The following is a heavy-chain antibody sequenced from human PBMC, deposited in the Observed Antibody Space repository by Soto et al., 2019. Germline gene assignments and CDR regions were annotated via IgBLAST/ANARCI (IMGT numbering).Heavy chain of an antibody. Sequence: SETLSLTCTVSGGSISSGGYYWSWILQHPGKGLEWIGYIYYSGSTYYNPSLKSRVTISVDTSKNQFSLKLSSVTAADTAVYYCASIPLDYYGMDVWGQGTTVTVSS. V-gene: IGHV4-31*03. CDR1: GGSISSGGYY. J-gene: IGHJ6*02. D-gene: IGHD2-2*02. CDR3: ASIPLDYYGMDV. CDR2: IYYSGST.